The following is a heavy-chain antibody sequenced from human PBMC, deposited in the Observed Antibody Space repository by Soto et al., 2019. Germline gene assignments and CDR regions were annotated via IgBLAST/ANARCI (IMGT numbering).Heavy chain of an antibody. CDR2: IYYSGST. J-gene: IGHJ3*02. CDR3: ASERGVYDSSGYTGHYNAFDI. CDR1: GGSISSGGYY. D-gene: IGHD3-22*01. Sequence: LSLTCTVSGGSISSGGYYWSWIRQHPGKGLEWIGYIYYSGSTYYNPSLKSRVTISVDTSKNQFSLKLSSVTAADTTVYYCASERGVYDSSGYTGHYNAFDIWGQGTMVTVSS. V-gene: IGHV4-31*03.